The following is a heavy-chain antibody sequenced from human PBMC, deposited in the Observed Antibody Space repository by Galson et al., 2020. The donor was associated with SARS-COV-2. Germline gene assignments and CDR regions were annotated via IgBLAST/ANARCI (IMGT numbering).Heavy chain of an antibody. CDR3: ARDLDYNYGQRGFDY. CDR1: SGSISDYY. CDR2: SHTRGAT. D-gene: IGHD5-18*01. Sequence: ETSETLSLTCPVSSGSISDYYWSWIRQPAGKGLEWIGRSHTRGATNYNPSHKSRVTMSVDTCKNHFPLKLSSVTAADAAVYYCARDLDYNYGQRGFDYWGQGTLVTVSS. J-gene: IGHJ4*02. V-gene: IGHV4-4*07.